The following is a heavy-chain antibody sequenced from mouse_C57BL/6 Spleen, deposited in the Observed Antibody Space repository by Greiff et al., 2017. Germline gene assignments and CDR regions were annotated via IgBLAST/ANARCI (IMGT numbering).Heavy chain of an antibody. Sequence: QVQLQQPGAELVRPGTSVKLSCKASGYTFTSYWMPWVKQRPGQGLEWIGVIDPSDSYTNYNQKFKGKGTLTVDTSSSTAYMQLSSLASEDSAVYYCARWSGSHWYFDVWGTGTTVTVSS. V-gene: IGHV1-59*01. CDR2: IDPSDSYT. D-gene: IGHD1-3*01. CDR3: ARWSGSHWYFDV. J-gene: IGHJ1*03. CDR1: GYTFTSYW.